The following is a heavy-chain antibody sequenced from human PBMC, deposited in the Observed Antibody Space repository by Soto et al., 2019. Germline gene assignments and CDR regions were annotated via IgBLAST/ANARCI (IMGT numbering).Heavy chain of an antibody. D-gene: IGHD3-22*01. V-gene: IGHV3-15*07. CDR3: STDLNDSSGYYYFDF. CDR1: GFSFSNAW. Sequence: GGSLRLSCAASGFSFSNAWMNWVRRAPGKGLEWVGRIKSKADGETTDYAAPVKGRFTVSRDDSENTLFLHMNSLKTEDTAVYYCSTDLNDSSGYYYFDFWGQGTLVTVSS. CDR2: IKSKADGETT. J-gene: IGHJ4*02.